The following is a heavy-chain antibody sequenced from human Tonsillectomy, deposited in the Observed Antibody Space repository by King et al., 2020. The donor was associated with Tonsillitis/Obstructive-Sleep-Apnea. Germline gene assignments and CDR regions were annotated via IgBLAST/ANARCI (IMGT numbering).Heavy chain of an antibody. Sequence: VQLQQWGAGLLKPSETLSLTCAVYGGSFSAYYWSWIRQPPGKGLEWIGEINHSGSTNYNPSLKSRVTISVDTSKNQFSLKLSSVTAADTAVYYCAREDIVIIPAATYFDYWGQGTLVTVSS. V-gene: IGHV4-34*01. CDR3: AREDIVIIPAATYFDY. CDR1: GGSFSAYY. D-gene: IGHD2-2*01. J-gene: IGHJ4*02. CDR2: INHSGST.